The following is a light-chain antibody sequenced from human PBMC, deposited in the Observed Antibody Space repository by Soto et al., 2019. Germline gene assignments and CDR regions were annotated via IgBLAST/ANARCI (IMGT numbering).Light chain of an antibody. CDR3: QKYNTGGA. Sequence: DIQMTQSPSSLSASVGDRVTITCRASQGISNYLAWYQQKPGKVPKLLIYAASTLQSGVPSRFSGSGSGTDFTLTISSLQPEDVATYYCQKYNTGGAFDQGTKVEIK. CDR1: QGISNY. J-gene: IGKJ1*01. V-gene: IGKV1-27*01. CDR2: AAS.